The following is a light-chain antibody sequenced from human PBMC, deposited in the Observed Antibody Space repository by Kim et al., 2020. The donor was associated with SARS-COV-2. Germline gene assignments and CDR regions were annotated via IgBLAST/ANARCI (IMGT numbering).Light chain of an antibody. J-gene: IGKJ1*01. CDR2: AAS. V-gene: IGKV1-39*01. CDR3: QQSYNTPAT. Sequence: DIQMTQSPSSLSASVGDRVTITCRASQSITTYLNWYKQKPGKAPNLLIYAASSLQSGVPSRFSGSGSGTDFSLTISSLQPEDFATYYCQQSYNTPATFGQGNKVDIK. CDR1: QSITTY.